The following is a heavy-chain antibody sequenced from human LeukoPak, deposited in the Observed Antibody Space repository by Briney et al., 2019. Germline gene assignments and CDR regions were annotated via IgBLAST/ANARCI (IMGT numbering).Heavy chain of an antibody. CDR3: ARGAYYYED. J-gene: IGHJ4*02. V-gene: IGHV3-48*01. CDR1: GFTFSSYS. D-gene: IGHD3-22*01. CDR2: ISSSSSTI. Sequence: GGSLRLSCAASGFTFSSYSMNWVRQAPGKGLEWVSYISSSSSTIYYADSVKGRFTISRDNAKNSLYLQMNSLRTEDTAVYYCARGAYYYEDWGQGTLVTVSS.